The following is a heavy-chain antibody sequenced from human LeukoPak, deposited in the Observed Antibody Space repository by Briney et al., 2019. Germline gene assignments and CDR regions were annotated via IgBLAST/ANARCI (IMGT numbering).Heavy chain of an antibody. CDR3: AKDLATRGWLNPDY. D-gene: IGHD5-12*01. CDR2: ISRDGGST. J-gene: IGHJ4*02. V-gene: IGHV3-43D*03. CDR1: GFNFNDYV. Sequence: GWSLRLSCAAAGFNFNDYVMHWVRHAPGKGLGWVSLISRDGGSTYYADSVKGRFTTSRDNSKNSLYLQMNSLRAEDTALYYCAKDLATRGWLNPDYWGQGTLVTVSS.